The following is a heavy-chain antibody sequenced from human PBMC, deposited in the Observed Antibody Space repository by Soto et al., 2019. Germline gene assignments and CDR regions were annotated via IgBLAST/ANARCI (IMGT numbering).Heavy chain of an antibody. D-gene: IGHD5-18*01. Sequence: EVQLLESGGGLVQPGGSLRLSCAASGFTFSNYAMSWVRQAPGKGLEWVSIISGSGGTTYHADSVKDRFTISRDNSKNTLFLQMNSLRAEDTAVYYCARERYSYGFDYWGQGTVVTVSS. V-gene: IGHV3-23*01. CDR3: ARERYSYGFDY. CDR2: ISGSGGTT. J-gene: IGHJ4*02. CDR1: GFTFSNYA.